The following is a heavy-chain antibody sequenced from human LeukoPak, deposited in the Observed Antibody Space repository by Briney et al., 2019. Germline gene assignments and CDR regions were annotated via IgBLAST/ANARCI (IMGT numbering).Heavy chain of an antibody. J-gene: IGHJ2*01. CDR2: IYSSVST. D-gene: IGHD3-9*01. CDR1: GGSISSGSYY. V-gene: IGHV4-61*02. CDR3: ARQYSDILTGYHRGELYWYFDI. Sequence: SETLSLTCTVSGGSISSGSYYWGWIRQPPGKGLEWIVRIYSSVSTNYNPSLNSLVTISLDTSKNQSSLTLSSVAAGDTAVYSCARQYSDILTGYHRGELYWYFDIWGRGTLVTVSS.